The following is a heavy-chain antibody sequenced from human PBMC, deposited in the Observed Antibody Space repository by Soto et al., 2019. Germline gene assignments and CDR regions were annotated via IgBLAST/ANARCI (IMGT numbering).Heavy chain of an antibody. V-gene: IGHV6-1*01. CDR3: ARDLVVPAAMVLGWFDP. D-gene: IGHD2-2*01. J-gene: IGHJ5*02. CDR1: GDSVSSNSAA. CDR2: TYYRSKWYN. Sequence: HSQTLSLTCAISGDSVSSNSAAWNWIRQSPSRGLEWLGRTYYRSKWYNDYAVSVKSRITINPDTSKNQFSLQLNSVTPEDTAVYYCARDLVVPAAMVLGWFDPWGQGTLVTVSS.